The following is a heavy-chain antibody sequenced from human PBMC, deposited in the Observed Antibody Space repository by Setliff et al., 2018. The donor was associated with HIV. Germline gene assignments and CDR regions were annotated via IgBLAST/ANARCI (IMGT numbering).Heavy chain of an antibody. Sequence: PGGSLRLSCAASGLTFSSDSMNWVRQAPGKGLEWVSSISSSSNYIYYADSVKGRFTISRDNAKNSLYLQMNSLRAEDTAVYYCARARGSPTSYFDYWGQGTLVTVSS. V-gene: IGHV3-21*01. J-gene: IGHJ4*02. CDR3: ARARGSPTSYFDY. CDR1: GLTFSSDS. CDR2: ISSSSNYI. D-gene: IGHD1-26*01.